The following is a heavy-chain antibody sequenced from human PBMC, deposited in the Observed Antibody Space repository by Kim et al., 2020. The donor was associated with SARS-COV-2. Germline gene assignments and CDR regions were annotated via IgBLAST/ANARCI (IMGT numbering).Heavy chain of an antibody. CDR2: INHSGST. J-gene: IGHJ6*02. D-gene: IGHD2-21*02. V-gene: IGHV4-34*01. Sequence: SETLSLTCAVYGGSFSRYYWSWIRQPPGKGLEWIGEINHSGSTNYNPSLKSRVTISVDTSKNQFSLKLSSVTAADTAVYYCAREGGAWVTATLYGMDVWGQGTTVTVSS. CDR3: AREGGAWVTATLYGMDV. CDR1: GGSFSRYY.